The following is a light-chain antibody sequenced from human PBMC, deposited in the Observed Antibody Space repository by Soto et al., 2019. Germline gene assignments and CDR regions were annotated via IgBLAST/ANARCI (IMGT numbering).Light chain of an antibody. CDR1: SSDIGSYDH. V-gene: IGLV2-14*03. CDR3: CSHSASYTFV. Sequence: QSVLTQPASVSGSPGQSITISCSGTSSDIGSYDHVAWYQQFPGKSPKLIIYAVSDRPSGVSDRFSGSKSGISASLTISGLQTEDEADYYCCSHSASYTFVFGTGTKVTVL. CDR2: AVS. J-gene: IGLJ1*01.